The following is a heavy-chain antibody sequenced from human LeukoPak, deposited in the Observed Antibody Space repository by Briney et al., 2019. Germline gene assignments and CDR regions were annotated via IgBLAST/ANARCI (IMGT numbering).Heavy chain of an antibody. CDR3: ATPREYYYDSSGYSPDY. CDR2: ISGSGGST. Sequence: GGSLRLSCAASGFTFSSYAMSWVRQAPGKGLKWVSAISGSGGSTYYADSVKGRFTISRDNSKNTLYLQMNSLRAEDTAVYYCATPREYYYDSSGYSPDYWGQGTLVTVSS. CDR1: GFTFSSYA. V-gene: IGHV3-23*01. D-gene: IGHD3-22*01. J-gene: IGHJ4*02.